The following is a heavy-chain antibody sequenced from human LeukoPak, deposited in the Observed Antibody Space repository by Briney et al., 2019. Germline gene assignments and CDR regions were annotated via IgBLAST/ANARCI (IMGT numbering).Heavy chain of an antibody. CDR3: EGTLGLGYTYGHDY. CDR1: GFTFSNYA. CDR2: MSYDGTKI. J-gene: IGHJ4*02. D-gene: IGHD5-18*01. Sequence: PGGPLRLSCVVSGFTFSNYAMHWVRQAPGRGLEWVAVMSYDGTKIYYGDSVKGRFTISRDNSKNTLFLQMNSLRPEDTAVYYCEGTLGLGYTYGHDYWGQGTLVTVSS. V-gene: IGHV3-30*04.